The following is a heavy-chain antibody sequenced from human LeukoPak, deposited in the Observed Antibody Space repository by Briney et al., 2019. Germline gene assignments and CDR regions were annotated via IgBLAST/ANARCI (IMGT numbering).Heavy chain of an antibody. CDR2: MYYRGNT. D-gene: IGHD6-13*01. Sequence: SETLSLTGTVSGGSIRSYYWSWIRQPPGKGLEWIGYMYYRGNTNYNPSLKSRVTISVDTSKNQCSLKLSSVPAADTAVYYCATGVHGIAAAGDYYFDYWGQGTLVTVSS. J-gene: IGHJ4*02. CDR3: ATGVHGIAAAGDYYFDY. CDR1: GGSIRSYY. V-gene: IGHV4-59*01.